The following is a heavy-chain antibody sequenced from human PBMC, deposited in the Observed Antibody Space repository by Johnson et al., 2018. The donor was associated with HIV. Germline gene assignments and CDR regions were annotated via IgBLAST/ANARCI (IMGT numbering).Heavy chain of an antibody. D-gene: IGHD3-10*01. CDR3: ARQHYYGSGSYPGAFDI. V-gene: IGHV3-66*04. Sequence: VQLVESGGGLVKPGGSLRLSCAASGFTFSDYYMSWIRQAPGKGLEWVSLINTGGSTYYADSVKGRFTISRDNSKNTLYLKMNSRRAEDTAVYYCARQHYYGSGSYPGAFDIWGQGTMVTVSS. J-gene: IGHJ3*02. CDR1: GFTFSDYY. CDR2: INTGGST.